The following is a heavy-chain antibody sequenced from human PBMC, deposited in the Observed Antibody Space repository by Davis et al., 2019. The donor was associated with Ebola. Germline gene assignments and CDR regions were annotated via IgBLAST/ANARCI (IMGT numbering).Heavy chain of an antibody. J-gene: IGHJ6*04. CDR3: ARGLLRVGMDV. CDR2: TYYSSKWYN. D-gene: IGHD3-16*01. Sequence: PSETLSLTCAISGDSVSSGGWNWIRQSPSRGLEWLGRTYYSSKWYNDYAVSVKSRITINPDTSKNQFSLQLNSLTPEDTALYYCARGLLRVGMDVWGEGTTVTVSP. CDR1: GDSVSSGG. V-gene: IGHV6-1*01.